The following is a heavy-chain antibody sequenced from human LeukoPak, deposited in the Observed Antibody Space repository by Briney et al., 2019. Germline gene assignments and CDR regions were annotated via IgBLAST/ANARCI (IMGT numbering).Heavy chain of an antibody. J-gene: IGHJ4*02. D-gene: IGHD5-24*01. V-gene: IGHV4-38-2*02. Sequence: PSETLSLTXTVSGYSISSGYYWDWIRPPPGKGLEWIGSIHHSGSTHKNPSLKSRVAISVDTSKKQFSLKLSSVTAADTAVYYCARLRDGYTWDYWGQGTLVTVSS. CDR2: IHHSGST. CDR1: GYSISSGYY. CDR3: ARLRDGYTWDY.